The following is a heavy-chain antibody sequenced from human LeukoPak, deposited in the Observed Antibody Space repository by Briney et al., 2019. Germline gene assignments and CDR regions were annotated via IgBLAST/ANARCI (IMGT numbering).Heavy chain of an antibody. J-gene: IGHJ4*02. CDR1: GFTFSSYA. CDR2: ISGSGGST. Sequence: PGGSLRLSCAASGFTFSSYAMSWVRQAPGKGLEWVSAISGSGGSTYYADSVKGRFTISRDNAKKSLYLQMNSLRVEDTAVYYCASDGEKDLPLEYWGQGTLVTVSS. CDR3: ASDGEKDLPLEY. D-gene: IGHD3-10*01. V-gene: IGHV3-23*01.